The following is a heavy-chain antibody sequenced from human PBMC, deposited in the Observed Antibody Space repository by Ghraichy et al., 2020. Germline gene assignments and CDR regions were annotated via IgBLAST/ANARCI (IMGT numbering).Heavy chain of an antibody. Sequence: GGSLRLSCAASGFTVSSNYMSWVRQAPGKGLEWVSVIYSGGSTYYADSVKGRFTISRDNSKNTLYLQMNSLRAEDTAVYYCARDQQGWLAHYYYYYGMDVWGQGTTVTVSS. CDR1: GFTVSSNY. CDR2: IYSGGST. V-gene: IGHV3-66*01. D-gene: IGHD6-19*01. J-gene: IGHJ6*02. CDR3: ARDQQGWLAHYYYYYGMDV.